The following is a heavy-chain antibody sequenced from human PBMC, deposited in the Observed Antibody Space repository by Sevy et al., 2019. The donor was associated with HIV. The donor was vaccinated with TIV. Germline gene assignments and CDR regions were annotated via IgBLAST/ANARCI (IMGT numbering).Heavy chain of an antibody. CDR2: IIPIFGTA. D-gene: IGHD3-22*01. CDR1: GGTFSSYA. CDR3: AREEGSSGYYSY. V-gene: IGHV1-69*13. J-gene: IGHJ4*02. Sequence: ASVKVSCKASGGTFSSYAISWVRQAPGQGLEWMGGIIPIFGTANYAQKFQGRVTITADESTSTAYMELSSLRSEDMAVYYCAREEGSSGYYSYWGQGTLVTVSS.